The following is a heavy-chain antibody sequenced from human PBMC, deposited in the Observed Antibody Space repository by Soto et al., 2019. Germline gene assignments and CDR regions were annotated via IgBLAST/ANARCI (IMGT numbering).Heavy chain of an antibody. CDR2: INAGNGNT. J-gene: IGHJ4*02. CDR3: AGHSTRGPYWVDY. D-gene: IGHD2-8*02. CDR1: GYTFTSYA. Sequence: GASVKVSCKASGYTFTSYAMHWVRQAPGQRLEWMGWINAGNGNTKYSQKFQGRVTITRDTSASTAYMELSSLRSEDTAVYYCAGHSTRGPYWVDYWGQGSLVTGSS. V-gene: IGHV1-3*01.